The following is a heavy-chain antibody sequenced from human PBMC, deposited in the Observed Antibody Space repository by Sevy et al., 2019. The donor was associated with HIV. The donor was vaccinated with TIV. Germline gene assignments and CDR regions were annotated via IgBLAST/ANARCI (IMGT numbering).Heavy chain of an antibody. Sequence: GESLKICCAASGFTFSKYSISWIRQTPGQGLEWVSTFSFGCGKINYADSVKGRFTISRDDSRNTFYLQMNSLRAEDTAIYYCAREGCTKPHDYWGQGTVVTVSS. V-gene: IGHV3-23*01. CDR2: FSFGCGKI. D-gene: IGHD2-8*01. CDR3: AREGCTKPHDY. J-gene: IGHJ4*02. CDR1: GFTFSKYS.